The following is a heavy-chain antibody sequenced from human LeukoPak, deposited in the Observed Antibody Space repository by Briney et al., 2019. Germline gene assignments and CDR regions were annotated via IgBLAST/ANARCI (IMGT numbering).Heavy chain of an antibody. CDR2: IYHSGST. CDR1: GYSISSCYY. D-gene: IGHD2-2*01. Sequence: SETLSLTCAVSGYSISSCYYWGWIRPPPGEGLEWIGSIYHSGSTNYNPSLKRRVTISVDTSKNQFSLKLSSVTAADTAVYYCARGPHCSSTSCYEGKYYMDVWGRGTTVTVSS. J-gene: IGHJ6*03. V-gene: IGHV4-38-2*01. CDR3: ARGPHCSSTSCYEGKYYMDV.